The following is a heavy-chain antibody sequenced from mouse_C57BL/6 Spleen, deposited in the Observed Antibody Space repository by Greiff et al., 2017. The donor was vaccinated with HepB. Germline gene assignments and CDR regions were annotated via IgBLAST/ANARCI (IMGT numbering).Heavy chain of an antibody. CDR3: ARRRGGYFDY. CDR1: GFTFSSYT. V-gene: IGHV5-9*01. CDR2: ISGGGGNT. Sequence: EVQVVESGGGLVKPGGSLKLSCAASGFTFSSYTMSWVRQTPEKRLEWVATISGGGGNTYYPDSVKGRFTISRDNAKNTLYLQMSSLRSEDTALYYCARRRGGYFDYWGQGTTLTVSS. J-gene: IGHJ2*01.